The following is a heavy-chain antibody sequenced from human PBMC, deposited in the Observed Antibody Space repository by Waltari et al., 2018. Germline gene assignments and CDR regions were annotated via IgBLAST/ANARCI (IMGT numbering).Heavy chain of an antibody. CDR2: IRSRAYSATT. D-gene: IGHD3-9*01. V-gene: IGHV3-49*03. Sequence: EVLVVECGGGLVLQGRSLRLSCTGAGFIFGTTVMTWFRQAPGEGLGWVGCIRSRAYSATTECAASVEGRFTISRDDSKSIAYLQMNSLRIEDTAVYFCARGVLQWATRPVYFDGWGQGTLVTVSS. CDR1: GFIFGTTV. J-gene: IGHJ4*02. CDR3: ARGVLQWATRPVYFDG.